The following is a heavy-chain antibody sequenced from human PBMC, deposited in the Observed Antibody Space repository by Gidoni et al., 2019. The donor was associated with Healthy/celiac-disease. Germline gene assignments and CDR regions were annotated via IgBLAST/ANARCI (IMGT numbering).Heavy chain of an antibody. CDR1: GFTFSSYA. CDR2: ISGSGGST. Sequence: EVQLLESGGGLVQPGGSLRLSCAASGFTFSSYAMSWVRQAPGKGLEWVSAISGSGGSTSYADSVKGRFTISRDNSKNTLYLQMNSLRAEDTAVYYCAKDLKFPTDYFDYWGQGTLVTVSS. J-gene: IGHJ4*02. V-gene: IGHV3-23*01. CDR3: AKDLKFPTDYFDY.